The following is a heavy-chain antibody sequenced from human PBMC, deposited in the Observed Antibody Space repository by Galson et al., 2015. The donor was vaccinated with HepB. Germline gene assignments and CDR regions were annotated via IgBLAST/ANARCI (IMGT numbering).Heavy chain of an antibody. CDR3: ARERVAAAGRMGMDV. Sequence: SLRLSCAASGFTFSSYAMHWVRQAPGKGLEWVAVISYDGSNKYYADSVKGRFTISRDNSKNTLYLQMNSLRAEDTAVYYCARERVAAAGRMGMDVWGQGTTVTVSS. D-gene: IGHD6-13*01. V-gene: IGHV3-30-3*01. CDR2: ISYDGSNK. CDR1: GFTFSSYA. J-gene: IGHJ6*02.